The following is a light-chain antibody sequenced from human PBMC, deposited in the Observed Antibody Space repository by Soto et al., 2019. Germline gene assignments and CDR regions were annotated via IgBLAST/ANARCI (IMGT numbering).Light chain of an antibody. CDR2: GAS. Sequence: TVLTQSPGTLSLSPGERATLSCRASQSVSSSYLVWYQQKPGQALRLLIYGASSRAAGIPDRFSGSGSGTDFALTIARLEPEDFAVYYCQQYSKPPYTFGQGTKLEIK. J-gene: IGKJ2*01. CDR3: QQYSKPPYT. CDR1: QSVSSSY. V-gene: IGKV3-20*01.